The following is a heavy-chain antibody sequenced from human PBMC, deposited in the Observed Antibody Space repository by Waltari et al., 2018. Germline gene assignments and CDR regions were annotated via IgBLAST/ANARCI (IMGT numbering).Heavy chain of an antibody. V-gene: IGHV1-69*01. D-gene: IGHD6-13*01. CDR3: ARGDYSSSWYGILTQTWFDP. CDR2: IIPIFGTA. J-gene: IGHJ5*02. Sequence: QVQLVQSGAEVKKPGSSVKVSCKASGGTFSSYAISWVRQAPGQGLEWMGGIIPIFGTANYAQKFQGRVTITADESTSTAYMELSSLRSEDTAVYYCARGDYSSSWYGILTQTWFDPWGQGTLVTVSS. CDR1: GGTFSSYA.